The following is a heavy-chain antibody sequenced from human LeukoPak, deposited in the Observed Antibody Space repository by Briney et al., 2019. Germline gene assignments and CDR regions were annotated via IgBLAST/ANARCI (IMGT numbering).Heavy chain of an antibody. J-gene: IGHJ4*02. CDR1: GGSISSSSYY. CDR3: ASQYCTNGVCYYFDY. D-gene: IGHD2-8*01. Sequence: SETLSLTCTVSGGSISSSSYYWSWIRQPAGKGLEWIGRIYTSGSTNYNPSLKSRVTISIDTSKNQFSLNLSSVTAADTAVYYCASQYCTNGVCYYFDYWGQGTLVTVSS. CDR2: IYTSGST. V-gene: IGHV4-61*02.